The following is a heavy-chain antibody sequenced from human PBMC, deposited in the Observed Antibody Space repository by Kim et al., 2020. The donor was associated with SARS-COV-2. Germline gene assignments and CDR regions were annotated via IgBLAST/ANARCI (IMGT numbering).Heavy chain of an antibody. CDR3: AGGPEYNWNDDAYADVFDD. CDR1: GYTFTSYD. V-gene: IGHV1-8*01. J-gene: IGHJ4*02. Sequence: ASVKVSCKASGYTFTSYDINWVRQATGQGLEWMGWMNPNSGNTGYAQKFQGRVTMTRNTSISTAYMELSSLRSEDTAGYYCAGGPEYNWNDDAYADVFDDWGQGALVAVSS. D-gene: IGHD1-1*01. CDR2: MNPNSGNT.